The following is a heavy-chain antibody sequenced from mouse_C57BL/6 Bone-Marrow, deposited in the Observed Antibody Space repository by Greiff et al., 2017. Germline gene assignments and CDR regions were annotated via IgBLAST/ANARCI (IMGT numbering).Heavy chain of an antibody. CDR3: ARGWLPAWFAY. D-gene: IGHD2-2*01. Sequence: EVMLVESGGGLVKPGGSLKLSCAASGFTFSDYGMHWVRQAPEKGLEWVAYISSGSSTIYYAATVKGRFTISRDNAKNTLFLQMTSLRSEDTAMYYCARGWLPAWFAYWGQGTLVTVSA. J-gene: IGHJ3*01. CDR2: ISSGSSTI. V-gene: IGHV5-17*01. CDR1: GFTFSDYG.